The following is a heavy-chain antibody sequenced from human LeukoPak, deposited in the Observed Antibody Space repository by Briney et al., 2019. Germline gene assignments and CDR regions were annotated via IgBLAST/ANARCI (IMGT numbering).Heavy chain of an antibody. CDR3: ARDGSDNWGLFDN. CDR2: HYHTGRI. V-gene: IGHV4-39*07. CDR1: GGSISGTSYC. Sequence: SETLSLTCSVSGGSISGTSYCWGWIRQPPGKGPAWIGSHYHTGRIYHNPSLNSRVAISVDTSKNQFSLKLSSVTDADTAVYYCARDGSDNWGLFDNWGRGTQVTVSS. J-gene: IGHJ4*02. D-gene: IGHD1-1*01.